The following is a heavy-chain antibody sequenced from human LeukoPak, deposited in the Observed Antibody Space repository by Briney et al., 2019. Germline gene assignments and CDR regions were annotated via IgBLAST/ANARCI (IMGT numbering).Heavy chain of an antibody. CDR2: IKSKTDGGTT. D-gene: IGHD2-15*01. Sequence: GGSLRLSCAASGFTFSNAWMSWVRQAPGKGLEWVGRIKSKTDGGTTDYAAPVKGRFTISRDDSKNTLYLQMNSLKTEDTAVYYCTGEYCSGGSCYSLVLSYYWGQGTLVTVSS. CDR1: GFTFSNAW. V-gene: IGHV3-15*01. J-gene: IGHJ4*02. CDR3: TGEYCSGGSCYSLVLSYY.